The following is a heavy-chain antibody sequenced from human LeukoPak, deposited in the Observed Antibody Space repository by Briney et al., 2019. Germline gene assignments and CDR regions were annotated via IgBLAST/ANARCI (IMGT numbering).Heavy chain of an antibody. Sequence: GGSLRLSRAPSGFSFSTYGMQWVRQAPGTRREGVAVIWYDGSDKDYADSAKARFTISRDISKNTVFLQINSMKAEDTAVYYCAKRSTQYSGSYFDAFDAWGQGTMVIVSS. V-gene: IGHV3-33*02. CDR3: AKRSTQYSGSYFDAFDA. J-gene: IGHJ3*01. CDR2: IWYDGSDK. CDR1: GFSFSTYG. D-gene: IGHD1-26*01.